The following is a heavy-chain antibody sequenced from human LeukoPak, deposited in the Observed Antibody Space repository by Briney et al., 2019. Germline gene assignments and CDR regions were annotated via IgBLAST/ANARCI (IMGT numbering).Heavy chain of an antibody. CDR3: AREGDYYGSGSYPVDY. J-gene: IGHJ4*02. CDR2: IWYDGTNK. Sequence: GGSLRLSCAASGFTFSTYGMHWVRQAPGQGLEWVAFIWYDGTNKYYADSVKGRFTISRDNSKNTLYLQMSSLRAEDTAVYYCAREGDYYGSGSYPVDYWGQGTLVTVSS. D-gene: IGHD3-10*01. V-gene: IGHV3-33*01. CDR1: GFTFSTYG.